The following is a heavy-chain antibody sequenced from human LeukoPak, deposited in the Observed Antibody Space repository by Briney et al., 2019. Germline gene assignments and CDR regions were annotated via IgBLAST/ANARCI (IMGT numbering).Heavy chain of an antibody. CDR2: ISAYNGNT. J-gene: IGHJ5*02. V-gene: IGHV1-18*01. D-gene: IGHD2-21*02. CDR3: ARDRLVVVTATPNWFDH. CDR1: GYTFTSYG. Sequence: ASVTVSFKASGYTFTSYGISWVRQAPGQGLEWMGWISAYNGNTNYSQKLQGRVTMTTDTSTSTAYTELRSLRSVDTAVYYCARDRLVVVTATPNWFDHWGQGTLVTVSS.